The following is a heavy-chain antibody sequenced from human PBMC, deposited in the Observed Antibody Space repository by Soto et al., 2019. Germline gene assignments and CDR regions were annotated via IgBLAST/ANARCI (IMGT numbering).Heavy chain of an antibody. V-gene: IGHV5-10-1*01. D-gene: IGHD3-3*01. CDR1: GYSFTSYW. J-gene: IGHJ6*02. Sequence: GESLKISCKGSGYSFTSYWISWVRQMPGKGLEWMGRIDPSDSYTNYSPSFQGHVTISADKSISTAYLQWSSLEASDTAMYYCASPATFWSGYNMDVWGQGTRSPSP. CDR3: ASPATFWSGYNMDV. CDR2: IDPSDSYT.